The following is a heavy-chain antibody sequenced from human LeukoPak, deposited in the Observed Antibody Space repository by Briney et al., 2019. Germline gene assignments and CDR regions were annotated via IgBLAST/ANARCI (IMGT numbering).Heavy chain of an antibody. J-gene: IGHJ3*02. CDR1: GGSISSYH. D-gene: IGHD6-19*01. Sequence: KPSETLSLTCTVSGGSISSYHWSWIRQPAGKGLESIGHISTSGSTNYNPSLKSRVTMSVDTSKNQFSLKLSSVTAADTAVYYCARQVEYSSGWYGPSGAFDIWGQGTMVTVSS. CDR3: ARQVEYSSGWYGPSGAFDI. V-gene: IGHV4-4*07. CDR2: ISTSGST.